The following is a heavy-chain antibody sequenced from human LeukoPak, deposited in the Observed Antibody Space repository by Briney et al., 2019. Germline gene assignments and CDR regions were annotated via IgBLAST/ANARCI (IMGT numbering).Heavy chain of an antibody. V-gene: IGHV5-51*01. CDR2: IYPADSDT. CDR3: ARLRGISSSWYQTLYYYYMDV. CDR1: GYSYTSYW. D-gene: IGHD6-13*01. Sequence: GESLKISCKVSGYSYTSYWIGWVRQMSGKGLEWMGIIYPADSDTRYGPSFQGQVTISADKSISTAYLQWSSLKASDTAMYYCARLRGISSSWYQTLYYYYMDVWGKGTTVTISS. J-gene: IGHJ6*03.